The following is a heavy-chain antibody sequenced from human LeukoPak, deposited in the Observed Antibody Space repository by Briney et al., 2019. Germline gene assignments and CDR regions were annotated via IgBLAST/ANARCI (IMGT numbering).Heavy chain of an antibody. Sequence: KPSETLSLTCAVYGGSFSGYYWSWIRQPPGKGLEWIGEINHSGSTNYNPSLKSRVTKSVDTSKNQFSLKLSSVTAADTAVYYCARFDGSGAFDIWGQGTMVTVSS. J-gene: IGHJ3*02. CDR2: INHSGST. D-gene: IGHD3-10*01. V-gene: IGHV4-34*01. CDR3: ARFDGSGAFDI. CDR1: GGSFSGYY.